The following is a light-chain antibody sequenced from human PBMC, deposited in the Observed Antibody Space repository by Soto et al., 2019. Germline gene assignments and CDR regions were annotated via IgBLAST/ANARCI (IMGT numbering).Light chain of an antibody. V-gene: IGLV1-44*01. J-gene: IGLJ1*01. Sequence: QSVLTQPPSASGTPGQGVTISCSGSSSNIGSNTVNWYQQLLGTAPKLLIYSNNQRPSGVPVRFSGSKSGTSASLAISGFQSEDEADYYCAAWDDSLNGYVFGTGTKVTVL. CDR3: AAWDDSLNGYV. CDR2: SNN. CDR1: SSNIGSNT.